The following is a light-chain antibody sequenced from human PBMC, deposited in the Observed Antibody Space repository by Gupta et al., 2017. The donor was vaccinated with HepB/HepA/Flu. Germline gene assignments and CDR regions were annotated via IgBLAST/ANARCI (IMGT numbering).Light chain of an antibody. V-gene: IGKV1-39*01. J-gene: IGKJ1*01. CDR1: HDISRY. CDR2: LSS. CDR3: QQSYNSPLT. Sequence: IQMTQSPSSLSASVGDRVIITCRTTHDISRYLNWYQQRPWQAPKLLIYLSSSLQKGVPSRFSCSGSGTDFTLTISSLQPEDFATYFCQQSYNSPLTFGLGTKVEIK.